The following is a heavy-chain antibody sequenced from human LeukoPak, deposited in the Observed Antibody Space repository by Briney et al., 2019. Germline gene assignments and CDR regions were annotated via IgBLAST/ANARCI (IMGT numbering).Heavy chain of an antibody. CDR2: INHSGST. CDR1: GGSFSGYY. J-gene: IGHJ4*02. CDR3: ARGDGYKRVFSN. D-gene: IGHD5-24*01. V-gene: IGHV4-34*01. Sequence: PSETLSLTCAVYGGSFSGYYWSWIRQPPGKGLEWNGEINHSGSTNYNPSLKSRVTISVDTSKNQFSLKLSSVTAADTAVYYCARGDGYKRVFSNWGQGTLVTVSS.